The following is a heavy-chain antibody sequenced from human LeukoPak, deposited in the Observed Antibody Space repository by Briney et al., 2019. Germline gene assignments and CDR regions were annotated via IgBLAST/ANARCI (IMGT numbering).Heavy chain of an antibody. V-gene: IGHV4-38-2*02. CDR1: GYSISSGYY. Sequence: PSETLSLTCTVSGYSISSGYYWGWIRQPPGKGLEWIGSIYHSGSTYYNPSLKSRVTISVDTSKNQFSLKLSSVTAADTAVYYCARAPDYSNYVPNWFDPWGQGTLVTVSS. D-gene: IGHD4-11*01. CDR3: ARAPDYSNYVPNWFDP. J-gene: IGHJ5*02. CDR2: IYHSGST.